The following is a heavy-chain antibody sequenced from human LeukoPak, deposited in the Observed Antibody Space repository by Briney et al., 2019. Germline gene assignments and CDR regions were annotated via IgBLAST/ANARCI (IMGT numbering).Heavy chain of an antibody. CDR3: ARDLNYDILTGSLRAYFDS. Sequence: RGSLRLSCVASGFTFRSYSMNWVRQAPGKGLEWVSSISGSSTYIYYADSVKGRFTISRDNANNSLYLQMNSLRADDTAVYYCARDLNYDILTGSLRAYFDSWGQGTRVTVSS. J-gene: IGHJ4*02. CDR2: ISGSSTYI. D-gene: IGHD3-9*01. CDR1: GFTFRSYS. V-gene: IGHV3-21*01.